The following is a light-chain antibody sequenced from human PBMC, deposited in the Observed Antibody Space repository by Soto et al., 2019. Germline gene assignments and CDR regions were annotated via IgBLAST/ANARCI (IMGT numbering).Light chain of an antibody. V-gene: IGLV2-14*03. J-gene: IGLJ1*01. CDR2: DVS. Sequence: QSVLTQPASVSRSPGQSITISCNGTSSDFGFYNYVSWYQHHPGKAPKLMIYDVSNRPSGVSDRFSGSKSGNTASLTIPGLQADDEADYYCSSYTSTNTLFVFGTGTKVTVL. CDR1: SSDFGFYNY. CDR3: SSYTSTNTLFV.